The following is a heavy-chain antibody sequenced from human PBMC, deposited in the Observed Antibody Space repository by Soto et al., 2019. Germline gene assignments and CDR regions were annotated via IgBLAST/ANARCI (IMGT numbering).Heavy chain of an antibody. D-gene: IGHD3-10*01. CDR2: INHSGST. CDR3: ARRSLYYYGSGSFNWFDP. J-gene: IGHJ5*02. V-gene: IGHV4-34*01. Sequence: PSETLSLTCAVYCGSFSGYYWSWIRQPPGKGLEWIGEINHSGSTNYNPSLKSRVTISVDTSKNQFSLKLSSVTAADTAVYYCARRSLYYYGSGSFNWFDPWGQGTLVTVSS. CDR1: CGSFSGYY.